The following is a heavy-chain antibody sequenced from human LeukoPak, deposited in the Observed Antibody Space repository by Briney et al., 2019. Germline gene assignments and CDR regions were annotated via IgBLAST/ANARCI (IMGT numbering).Heavy chain of an antibody. J-gene: IGHJ4*02. Sequence: SETLSLTCTVSPDSTTSNFWSWVRQPPGKGLEWIGEIHRSGSTNYNPSLQSRVTISIDRSKNQIALELSSVTAADTAVYYCTREIVGGFNPGAYWGQGTLVTVSS. CDR1: PDSTTSNF. D-gene: IGHD1-14*01. V-gene: IGHV4-4*02. CDR3: TREIVGGFNPGAY. CDR2: IHRSGST.